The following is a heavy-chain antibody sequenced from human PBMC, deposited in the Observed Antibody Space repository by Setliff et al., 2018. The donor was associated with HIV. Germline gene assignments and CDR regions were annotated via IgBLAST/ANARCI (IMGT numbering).Heavy chain of an antibody. J-gene: IGHJ5*02. CDR1: GGSISSHC. Sequence: SETLSLTCTVSGGSISSHCWSWIRQSPGKALEWIGYIYSSGSIIYNPSLKSRVTMSVDTSQNQVSLDLDSVTAAHTAVYYCARERRPLLLWFGEYRGGWFDPWGQGTLVTVSS. CDR3: ARERRPLLLWFGEYRGGWFDP. CDR2: IYSSGSI. D-gene: IGHD3-10*01. V-gene: IGHV4-59*11.